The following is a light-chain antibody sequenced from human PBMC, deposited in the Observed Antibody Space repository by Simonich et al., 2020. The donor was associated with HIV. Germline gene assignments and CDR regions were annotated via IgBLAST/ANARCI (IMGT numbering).Light chain of an antibody. J-gene: IGKJ1*01. V-gene: IGKV1-33*01. CDR2: GAF. CDR3: QQYDNLPWT. CDR1: QVIYNY. Sequence: DIQMTQSLSSLSASVGDRVTITCQASQVIYNYLNWYQQNPGKAPKLLIYGAFNLKTWVPSNFSGNLSETHFTFTINSLQPQDVATYYFQQYDNLPWTFGQGTKVEIK.